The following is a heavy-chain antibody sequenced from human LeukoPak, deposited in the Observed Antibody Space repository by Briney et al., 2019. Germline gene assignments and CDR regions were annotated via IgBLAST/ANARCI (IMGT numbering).Heavy chain of an antibody. CDR3: ARENYFDY. CDR1: GGSISSFY. Sequence: ASETLSLTCTVSGGSISSFYWGWIRQLPGKGLEWIGFIHYSGSTNYNPSLKSRVTISVDTSKNQFSLKLRSVTAADTAVYYCARENYFDYWGQGTLVTVSS. V-gene: IGHV4-59*01. CDR2: IHYSGST. J-gene: IGHJ4*02.